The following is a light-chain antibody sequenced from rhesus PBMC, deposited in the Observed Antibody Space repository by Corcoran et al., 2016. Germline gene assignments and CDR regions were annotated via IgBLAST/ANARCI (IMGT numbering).Light chain of an antibody. V-gene: IGKV1-74*01. CDR1: INVNNY. CDR2: KAS. CDR3: QHCYGTPLT. J-gene: IGKJ4*01. Sequence: DIQMTQSPSSLSAFVGDRVTITCRASINVNNYLNWYQQKPGKAPKLLIYKASTLQSGVPSRFSGIGFGTDYTFTISSLQPEDVGTYYCQHCYGTPLTFGGGTKVEIK.